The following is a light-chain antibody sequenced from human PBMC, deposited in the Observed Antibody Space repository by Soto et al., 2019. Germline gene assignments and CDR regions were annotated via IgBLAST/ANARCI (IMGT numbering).Light chain of an antibody. CDR3: CSYAGSITWGYV. V-gene: IGLV2-23*01. CDR1: SSDVGSYNL. J-gene: IGLJ1*01. Sequence: QSALNQPASVSGSPGQTNTISCTGTSSDVGSYNLVSWYQQHPGKAPKLMIYEGSKRPSGVSNRFYGAKSGNTASLTISVLQAEDQAVYYCCSYAGSITWGYVFGTGTKLTVL. CDR2: EGS.